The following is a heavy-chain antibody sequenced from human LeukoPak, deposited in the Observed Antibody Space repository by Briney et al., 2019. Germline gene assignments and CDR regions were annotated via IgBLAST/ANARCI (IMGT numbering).Heavy chain of an antibody. CDR1: GFTFSRYW. CDR3: TTVGVAAVENYFEY. CDR2: IKSKTDGATT. Sequence: AGSLRLSCAASGFTFSRYWMSWVRQGPGKEPEWFGHIKSKTDGATTDFAAPVKGRFTISGDDSKNTVYLQMNSLKTDDTAVYYCTTVGVAAVENYFEYWGQGTLVTVSS. D-gene: IGHD2-15*01. J-gene: IGHJ4*02. V-gene: IGHV3-15*01.